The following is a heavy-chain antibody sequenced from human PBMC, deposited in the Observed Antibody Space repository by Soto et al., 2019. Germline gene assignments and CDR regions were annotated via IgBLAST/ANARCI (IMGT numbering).Heavy chain of an antibody. CDR3: ASRCDNVVVPAAMAYYYYYYGMDV. J-gene: IGHJ6*02. V-gene: IGHV1-69*13. CDR2: IIPIFGTA. Sequence: ASVKVSCKASGGTFSSYAISWVRQAPGQGLEWMGGIIPIFGTANYAQKFQGRVTITADESTSTAYMELSSLRSEDTAVYYCASRCDNVVVPAAMAYYYYYYGMDVWGQGTTVTVSS. D-gene: IGHD2-2*01. CDR1: GGTFSSYA.